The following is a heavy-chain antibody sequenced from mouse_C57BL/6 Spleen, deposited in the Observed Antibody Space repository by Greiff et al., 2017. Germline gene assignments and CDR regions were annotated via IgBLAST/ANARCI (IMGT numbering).Heavy chain of an antibody. CDR1: GFTFSDYG. CDR2: ISSGSSTI. Sequence: EVKVEESGGGLVKPGGSLKLSCAASGFTFSDYGMHWVRQAPEKGLEWVAYISSGSSTIYYSDTVKGRFTISRDNAKNTLFLQMTSLRSEDTAMYYCARPGAMDYWGQGTSVTVSS. J-gene: IGHJ4*01. V-gene: IGHV5-17*01. CDR3: ARPGAMDY.